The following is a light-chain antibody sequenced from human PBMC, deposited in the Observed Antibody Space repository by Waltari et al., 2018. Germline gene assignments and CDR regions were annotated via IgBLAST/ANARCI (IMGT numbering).Light chain of an antibody. V-gene: IGKV1-5*01. CDR3: QRYNSYPLYT. CDR2: KIS. Sequence: DIQLTQSPSSLSASVGDRATIKCRASQSIDYWLAWYQQRPGKAPKLLIHKISTLQSGVPSRFSGSGSGTEFTLTIASLQPDDFATYYCQRYNSYPLYTFGQGTRVEIK. J-gene: IGKJ2*01. CDR1: QSIDYW.